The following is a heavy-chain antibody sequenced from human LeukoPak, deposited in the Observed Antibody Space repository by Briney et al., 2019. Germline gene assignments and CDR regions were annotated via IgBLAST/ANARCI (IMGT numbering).Heavy chain of an antibody. CDR2: INPSGGST. Sequence: ASVKVSCKASGYTFTRYYIHWVRQAPGQGLEWLGIINPSGGSTSNTQKFQGRVTMTTDMSTSTVYMELSSLRSEDTAVYYCARSGLHHNYGSGTNFDYWGQGTLVTVSS. D-gene: IGHD3-10*01. CDR3: ARSGLHHNYGSGTNFDY. J-gene: IGHJ4*02. CDR1: GYTFTRYY. V-gene: IGHV1-46*01.